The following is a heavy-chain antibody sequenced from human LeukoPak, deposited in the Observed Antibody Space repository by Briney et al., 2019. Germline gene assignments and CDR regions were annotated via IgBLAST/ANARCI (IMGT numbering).Heavy chain of an antibody. D-gene: IGHD4-17*01. CDR3: ARVGHDYGDYVDY. CDR1: GGSISSYY. CDR2: VYYSGST. Sequence: PSGTLSLTCTVSGGSISSYYWSWIRQPPGKGLEWIGYVYYSGSTHYNPSLKSRVTISLDTSKNQFSLKLSSVTAADTAVYYCARVGHDYGDYVDYWGQGTLVTVSS. J-gene: IGHJ4*02. V-gene: IGHV4-59*01.